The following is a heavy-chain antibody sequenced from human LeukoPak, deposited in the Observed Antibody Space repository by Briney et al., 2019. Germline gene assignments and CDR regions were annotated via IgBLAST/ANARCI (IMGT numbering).Heavy chain of an antibody. V-gene: IGHV3-23*01. D-gene: IGHD6-19*01. CDR2: ISGSGGST. CDR3: ARNPSDWSPDY. Sequence: GGSLRLSCAASGFTFSSYAMSWVRQAPGKGLEWVSAISGSGGSTYYADSVKGRFTISRDDSKNTLYLQMSSLRAEDTSVYYCARNPSDWSPDYWGQGTLVTVSS. J-gene: IGHJ4*02. CDR1: GFTFSSYA.